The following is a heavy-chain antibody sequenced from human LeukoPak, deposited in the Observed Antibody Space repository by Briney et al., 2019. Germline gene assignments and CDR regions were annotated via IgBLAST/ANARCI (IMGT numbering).Heavy chain of an antibody. CDR1: GNTFTGYY. D-gene: IGHD3-10*01. J-gene: IGHJ4*02. CDR2: INPSGGT. Sequence: ASVKVSCKASGNTFTGYYLHWARQAPGQGLEWMGWINPSGGTHFAQKFQGRVTVTRDTSISTAYMELSRLRSDDTAVYYCARVSGESLSGSFQLDYWGQGILVTVSS. V-gene: IGHV1-2*02. CDR3: ARVSGESLSGSFQLDY.